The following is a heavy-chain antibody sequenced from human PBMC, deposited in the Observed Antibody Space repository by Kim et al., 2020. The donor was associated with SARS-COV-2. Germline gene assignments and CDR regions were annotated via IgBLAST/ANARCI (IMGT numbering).Heavy chain of an antibody. J-gene: IGHJ1*01. D-gene: IGHD2-15*01. CDR3: AKWSGIACYSYLEH. V-gene: IGHV3-23*01. CDR1: GFTFTSYA. CDR2: VNSNGGNT. Sequence: GGSLRLSCAATGFTFTSYAMSWVRQAPGKGLEWVAAVNSNGGNTYYAESAKGRFTIPTDNSKNTLSLQMSGLRADATAVYYCAKWSGIACYSYLEHWGRG.